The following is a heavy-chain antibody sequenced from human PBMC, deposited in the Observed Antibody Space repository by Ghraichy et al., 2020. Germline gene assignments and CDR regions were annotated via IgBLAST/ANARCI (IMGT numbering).Heavy chain of an antibody. CDR1: GGSFSGYY. D-gene: IGHD5-24*01. CDR3: ARGTINVEMATTFDY. J-gene: IGHJ4*02. CDR2: INHSGST. V-gene: IGHV4-34*01. Sequence: SETLSLTCAVYGGSFSGYYWSWIRQPPGKGLEWIGEINHSGSTNYNPSLKSRVTISVDTSKNQFSLKLSSVTAADTAVYYCARGTINVEMATTFDYWGQGTLVTVSS.